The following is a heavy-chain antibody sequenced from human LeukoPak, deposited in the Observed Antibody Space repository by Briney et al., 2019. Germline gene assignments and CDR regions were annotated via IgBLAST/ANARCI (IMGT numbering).Heavy chain of an antibody. CDR1: GGSFSGYY. CDR2: INHSGST. J-gene: IGHJ3*01. V-gene: IGHV4-34*01. CDR3: ASSYYDFWSGYYSGSY. D-gene: IGHD3-3*01. Sequence: SETLSLTCAVYGGSFSGYYWSWIRQPPGKGLEWIGEINHSGSTNYNPSLKSRVTISVDTSKNQFSLKLSSVTAADTAVYYCASSYYDFWSGYYSGSYWGQGTMVTVSS.